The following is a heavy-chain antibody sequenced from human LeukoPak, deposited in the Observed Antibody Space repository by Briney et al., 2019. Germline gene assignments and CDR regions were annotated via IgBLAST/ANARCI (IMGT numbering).Heavy chain of an antibody. D-gene: IGHD1-26*01. Sequence: SETLSLTCTVSGGSINRYYWSWIRQAPGNGLEWIGHISYRGNTNYNPSLKSRVTMSVDTSQNQFSLKLTSVTAADTAVYFCRRDFPPHSDVYIDVWGTGTRVTVSS. J-gene: IGHJ6*03. CDR3: RRDFPPHSDVYIDV. V-gene: IGHV4-59*01. CDR1: GGSINRYY. CDR2: ISYRGNT.